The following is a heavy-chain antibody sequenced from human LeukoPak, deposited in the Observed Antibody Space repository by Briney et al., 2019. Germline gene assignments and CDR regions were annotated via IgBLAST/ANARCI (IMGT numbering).Heavy chain of an antibody. V-gene: IGHV4-39*07. CDR1: GGSISSSSYY. D-gene: IGHD2-21*01. CDR2: IYYSGST. J-gene: IGHJ4*02. Sequence: SETLSLTCAVSGGSISSSSYYWGWIRQPPGKGPEWIGSIYYSGSTNYNPSLKSRVTISVDTSKNQFSLKLRPVTAADTAVYYCARGVVIAPQTFDYWGQGTLVTVSS. CDR3: ARGVVIAPQTFDY.